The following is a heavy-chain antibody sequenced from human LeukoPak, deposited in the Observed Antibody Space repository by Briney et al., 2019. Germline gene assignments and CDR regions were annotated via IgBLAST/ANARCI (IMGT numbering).Heavy chain of an antibody. CDR3: ARDRGEMATIPFDY. Sequence: PGGSLRISCAASGFTFSSFRTNWVRPAPGKGLEWVSSISSSSSYIYYADSVKGRFTISRDNAKNSLYLQMNSLRAEDTAVYYCARDRGEMATIPFDYWGQGTLVTVSS. CDR2: ISSSSSYI. J-gene: IGHJ4*02. CDR1: GFTFSSFR. V-gene: IGHV3-21*01. D-gene: IGHD5-24*01.